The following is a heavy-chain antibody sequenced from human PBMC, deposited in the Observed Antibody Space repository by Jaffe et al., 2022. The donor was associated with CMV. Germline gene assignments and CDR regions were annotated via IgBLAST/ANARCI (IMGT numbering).Heavy chain of an antibody. CDR3: ARGRIVVDAFDI. CDR2: IYYSGST. V-gene: IGHV4-39*01. D-gene: IGHD3-22*01. J-gene: IGHJ3*02. CDR1: GGSISSSSYY. Sequence: QLQLQESGPGLVKPSETLSLTCTVSGGSISSSSYYWGWIRQPPGKGLEWIGSIYYSGSTYYNPSLKSRVTISVDTSKNQFSLKLSSVTAADTAVYYCARGRIVVDAFDIWGQGTMVTVSS.